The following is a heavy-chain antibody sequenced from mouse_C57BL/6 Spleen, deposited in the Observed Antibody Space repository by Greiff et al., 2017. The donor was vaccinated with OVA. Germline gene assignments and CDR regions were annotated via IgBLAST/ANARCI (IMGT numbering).Heavy chain of an antibody. D-gene: IGHD2-2*01. CDR2: ILPGSGST. CDR3: TPRAHYGCYFDY. CDR1: GYTFTGYW. V-gene: IGHV1-9*01. Sequence: QVQLQQSGAELMKPGASVKLSCKATGYTFTGYWIEWVKQRPGHGLEWIGGILPGSGSTYYNEKFKGKATFTADTSSNTAYMQLDGLTTEDSASCYCTPRAHYGCYFDYWGQGTTLTVSS. J-gene: IGHJ2*01.